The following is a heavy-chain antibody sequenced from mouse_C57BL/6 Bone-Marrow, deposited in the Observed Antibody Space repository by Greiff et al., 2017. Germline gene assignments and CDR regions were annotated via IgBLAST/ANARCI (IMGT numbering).Heavy chain of an antibody. CDR1: GYTFTSYW. Sequence: QVRLQQPGAELVKPGASVKLSCKASGYTFTSYWMQWVKQRPGQGLEWIGEIDPSDSYTNYNQKFKGKATLTVDTSSSTAYMQLSSLTSEDSAVYYCARRRYWGQGTTLTVSS. CDR3: ARRRY. CDR2: IDPSDSYT. J-gene: IGHJ2*01. V-gene: IGHV1-50*01.